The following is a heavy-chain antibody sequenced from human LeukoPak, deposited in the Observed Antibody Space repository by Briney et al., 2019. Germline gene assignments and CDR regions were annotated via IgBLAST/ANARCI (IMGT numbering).Heavy chain of an antibody. J-gene: IGHJ4*02. D-gene: IGHD5-18*01. V-gene: IGHV4-61*01. CDR2: IYYSGST. CDR1: GYSISSGYY. Sequence: SETLSLTCAVSGYSISSGYYWSWIRQPPGKGLEWIGYIYYSGSTNYNPSLKSRVTISVDTSKNQFSLKLSSVTAADTAVYYCARGPGYSYGLDYWGQGTLVTVSS. CDR3: ARGPGYSYGLDY.